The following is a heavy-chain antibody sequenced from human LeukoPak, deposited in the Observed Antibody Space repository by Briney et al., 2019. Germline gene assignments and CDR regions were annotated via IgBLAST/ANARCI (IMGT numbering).Heavy chain of an antibody. CDR2: IIPIFGTA. Sequence: GASVKVSFKASGGTFSSYAISWVRQAPGQGLEWMGGIIPIFGTANYAQKFQGRVTITADESTSTAYMELSSLRSEDTAVYYCARGDVVVVAAIRPYYYGMDVWGQGTTVTVSS. V-gene: IGHV1-69*13. CDR1: GGTFSSYA. J-gene: IGHJ6*02. D-gene: IGHD2-15*01. CDR3: ARGDVVVVAAIRPYYYGMDV.